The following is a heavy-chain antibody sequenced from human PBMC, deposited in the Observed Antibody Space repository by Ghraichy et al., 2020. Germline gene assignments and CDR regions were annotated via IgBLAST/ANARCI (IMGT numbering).Heavy chain of an antibody. J-gene: IGHJ4*02. CDR2: ISWNGAQ. CDR3: VHSSWHLISLSYLFDY. Sequence: GPTLVKPTQTLTLTCTLSGFSLTTTGVSVGWVRQPPGKALEWLALISWNGAQRYNPSLKTRLTITRDTSRSQVVLKMINMDPVDTATYYCVHSSWHLISLSYLFDYWGRGTLVTVSS. CDR1: GFSLTTTGVS. D-gene: IGHD3-16*01. V-gene: IGHV2-5*01.